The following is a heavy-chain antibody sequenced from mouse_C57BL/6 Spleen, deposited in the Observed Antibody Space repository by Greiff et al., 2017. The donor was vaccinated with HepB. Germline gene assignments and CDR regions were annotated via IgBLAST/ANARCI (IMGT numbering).Heavy chain of an antibody. J-gene: IGHJ3*01. CDR2: INPSNGGT. CDR3: ARGGTTTVVAPFAY. V-gene: IGHV1-53*01. CDR1: GYTFTSYW. D-gene: IGHD1-1*01. Sequence: QVQLQQPGTELVKPGASVKLSCKASGYTFTSYWMHWVKQRPGQGLEWIGNINPSNGGTNYNEKFKSKATLTVDKSSSTDYLQLSSLTSEDSAVYYCARGGTTTVVAPFAYWGQGTLVTVSA.